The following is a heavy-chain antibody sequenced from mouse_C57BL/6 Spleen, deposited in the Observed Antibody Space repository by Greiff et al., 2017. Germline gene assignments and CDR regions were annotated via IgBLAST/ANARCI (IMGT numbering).Heavy chain of an antibody. CDR2: IYPRSGNT. D-gene: IGHD1-1*01. J-gene: IGHJ4*01. CDR1: GYTFTSYG. V-gene: IGHV1-81*01. Sequence: QVQLKVSGAELARPGASVKLSCKASGYTFTSYGISWVKQRTGQGLEWIREIYPRSGNTYYNEKFKGKATLTADKSSSTAYMELRSLTSEDSAVYFCARGGTTVVDAMDYWGQGTSVTVSS. CDR3: ARGGTTVVDAMDY.